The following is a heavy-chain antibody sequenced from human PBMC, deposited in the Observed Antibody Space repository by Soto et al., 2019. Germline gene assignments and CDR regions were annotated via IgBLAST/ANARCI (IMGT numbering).Heavy chain of an antibody. Sequence: VESLTISCQGSGYSFTSYWIGWVRQMPGKGLEWMGIIYPGDSDTRYSPSFQGQVTISADKSISTAYLQWSSLKASDTAMYYCARTSAAGKYYYGMDVWGQGTTVTVSS. CDR3: ARTSAAGKYYYGMDV. J-gene: IGHJ6*02. CDR2: IYPGDSDT. V-gene: IGHV5-51*01. D-gene: IGHD6-13*01. CDR1: GYSFTSYW.